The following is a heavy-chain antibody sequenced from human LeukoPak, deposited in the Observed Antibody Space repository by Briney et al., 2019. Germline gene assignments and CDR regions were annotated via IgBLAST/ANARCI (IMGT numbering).Heavy chain of an antibody. CDR1: GFTFSSYS. J-gene: IGHJ4*02. D-gene: IGHD3-10*01. CDR2: ISSSSSTI. V-gene: IGHV3-48*04. CDR3: ARYYYGSGSYLRAGLDY. Sequence: GGSLRHSCAASGFTFSSYSMNWVRQAPGKGLEWVPYISSSSSTIYYADSVKGRFTISRDNAKNSLYLQMNSLRAEDTAVYYCARYYYGSGSYLRAGLDYWGQGTLVIVSS.